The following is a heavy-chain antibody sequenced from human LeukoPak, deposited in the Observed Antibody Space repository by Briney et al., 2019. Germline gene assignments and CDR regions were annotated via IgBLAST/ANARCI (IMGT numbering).Heavy chain of an antibody. CDR2: IDNDGSDT. V-gene: IGHV3-74*01. D-gene: IGHD5-18*01. CDR1: GFTFSSHW. Sequence: GGSLRLSCVVSGFTFSSHWMHWVRHAPGKGLVWVSRIDNDGSDTVYTDSVKGRFTISRDNAKNTLYLQMNSLRDEDTAVYYCARGYIGSDYWGQGTLVTVSS. CDR3: ARGYIGSDY. J-gene: IGHJ4*02.